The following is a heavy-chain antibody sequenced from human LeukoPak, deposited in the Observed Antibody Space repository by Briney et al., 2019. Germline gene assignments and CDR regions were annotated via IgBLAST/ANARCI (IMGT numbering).Heavy chain of an antibody. CDR1: GYTFTSYD. D-gene: IGHD3-22*01. Sequence: ASVKVSCKASGYTFTSYDINWVRQATGQGLEWVGWISPYNGDTDYAQKFQGRVTLTTDKSTTTGNMELTGLRSDDTAVYYCAIGYVSGGYHHRVFYSWGQGTLVTVSS. V-gene: IGHV1-18*01. CDR2: ISPYNGDT. J-gene: IGHJ4*02. CDR3: AIGYVSGGYHHRVFYS.